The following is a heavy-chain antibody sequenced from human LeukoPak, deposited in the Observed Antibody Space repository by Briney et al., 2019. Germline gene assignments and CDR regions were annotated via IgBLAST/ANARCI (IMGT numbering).Heavy chain of an antibody. CDR1: VFTFSSYA. J-gene: IGHJ3*02. CDR2: MSYDRSNK. D-gene: IGHD2-2*01. CDR3: ARDIVVVPAGFVEQTTFDTFDT. V-gene: IGHV3-30*04. Sequence: GRSLRLSCAASVFTFSSYAMQWVRQARGKGVEWVPVMSYDRSNKYDADSVRGRFTISRDNSKNTLYLQMNSLRGEDTAVYYCARDIVVVPAGFVEQTTFDTFDTWGQGTMVTASS.